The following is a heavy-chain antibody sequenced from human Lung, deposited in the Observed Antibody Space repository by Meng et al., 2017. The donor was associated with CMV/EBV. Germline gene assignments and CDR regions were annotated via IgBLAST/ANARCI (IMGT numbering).Heavy chain of an antibody. CDR2: IKSKTDGGTT. Sequence: GESXKISCAASGFTFSNAWMSWVCQAPGKGLEWVGRIKSKTDGGTTDYAAAVKGRFTISRDDSKNTLYLQMNRLKTEDTAVYYCTTDFPLDGVETNAFDIXGQGXMVTVSS. J-gene: IGHJ3*02. V-gene: IGHV3-15*01. CDR1: GFTFSNAW. D-gene: IGHD2-8*01. CDR3: TTDFPLDGVETNAFDI.